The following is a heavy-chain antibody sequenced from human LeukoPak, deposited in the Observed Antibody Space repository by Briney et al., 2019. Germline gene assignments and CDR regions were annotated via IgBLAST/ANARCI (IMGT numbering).Heavy chain of an antibody. D-gene: IGHD3-22*01. CDR1: GRSISSGDYY. J-gene: IGHJ4*02. CDR3: ARPGYGSSAYL. Sequence: PSQTLSLTCTVSGRSISSGDYYWPWIRQPPGKGLEWIGYIYYSGSIYYNPSLKSRVTISVDTSKNKFSLKLSSVTAADTAVYYCARPGYGSSAYLRGQGTLVTVSS. V-gene: IGHV4-30-4*01. CDR2: IYYSGSI.